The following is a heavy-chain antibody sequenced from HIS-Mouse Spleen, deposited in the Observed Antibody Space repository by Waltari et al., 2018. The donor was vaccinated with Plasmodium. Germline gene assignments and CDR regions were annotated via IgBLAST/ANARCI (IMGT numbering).Heavy chain of an antibody. D-gene: IGHD6-13*01. J-gene: IGHJ2*01. CDR1: GFPFTSDW. CDR2: IKQDGSEK. V-gene: IGHV3-7*01. CDR3: ASSWYWYFDL. Sequence: EVQLVESGGGLVEPGGSLRISCAASGFPFTSDWLRWVRQAPGKGLEWVANIKQDGSEKYYVDSVKGRFTISRDNAKNSLYLQMNSLRAEDTAVYYCASSWYWYFDLWGRGTLVTVSS.